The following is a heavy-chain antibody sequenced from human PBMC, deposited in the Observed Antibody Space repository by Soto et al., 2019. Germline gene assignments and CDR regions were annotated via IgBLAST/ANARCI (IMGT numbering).Heavy chain of an antibody. Sequence: SGGSLRLSCAASGPTFTNYWLTWVRQAPGMGLEWVANIKQDGSEKYYVDSVKGRFTISRDDAENSLYLQMNNLRPEDTAVYYCTRNRATFDTWGQGAPLTVSS. CDR2: IKQDGSEK. J-gene: IGHJ5*02. D-gene: IGHD1-26*01. CDR3: TRNRATFDT. CDR1: GPTFTNYW. V-gene: IGHV3-7*01.